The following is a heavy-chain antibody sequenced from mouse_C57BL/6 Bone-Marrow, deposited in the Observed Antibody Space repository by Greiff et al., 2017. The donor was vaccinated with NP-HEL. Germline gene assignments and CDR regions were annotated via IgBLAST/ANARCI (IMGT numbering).Heavy chain of an antibody. CDR1: GYTFTDYE. D-gene: IGHD2-4*01. J-gene: IGHJ3*01. V-gene: IGHV1-15*01. CDR3: TRREFYYDYDGFAY. CDR2: IDPETGGT. Sequence: VQLQESGAELVRPGASVTLSCKASGYTFTDYEMHWVKQTPVHGLEWIGAIDPETGGTAYNQKFKGKAILTADKSSSTAYMGLRSLTSEDSAVYYCTRREFYYDYDGFAYWGQGTLVTVSA.